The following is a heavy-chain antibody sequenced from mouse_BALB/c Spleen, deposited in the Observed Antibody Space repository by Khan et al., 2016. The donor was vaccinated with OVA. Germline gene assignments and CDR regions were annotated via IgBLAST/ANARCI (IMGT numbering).Heavy chain of an antibody. Sequence: QIQLVQSGPELKKPGETVKISCKASGYTFTNYGMNWMKQAPGKGLKWMGWINTYTGEPTYADDFKGRFAFSLETSASTAYLQINNLKNEDMTTYFCARPPYFSYVMAYWGQGTSVTVSS. CDR3: ARPPYFSYVMAY. CDR1: GYTFTNYG. V-gene: IGHV9-1*02. CDR2: INTYTGEP. J-gene: IGHJ4*01. D-gene: IGHD2-10*01.